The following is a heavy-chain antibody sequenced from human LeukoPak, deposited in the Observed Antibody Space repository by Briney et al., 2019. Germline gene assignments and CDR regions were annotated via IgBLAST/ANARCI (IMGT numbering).Heavy chain of an antibody. J-gene: IGHJ4*02. CDR1: GFTVSSNY. Sequence: GGSLRLSCAASGFTVSSNYMSWVRQAPGKGLEWVSVIYSGGSTYYADSVKGRFTISRANSKNTLYLQMNSLRAEDTAVYYCARMKDSSGYYYQGFGYWGQGTLVTVSS. V-gene: IGHV3-53*01. CDR3: ARMKDSSGYYYQGFGY. D-gene: IGHD3-22*01. CDR2: IYSGGST.